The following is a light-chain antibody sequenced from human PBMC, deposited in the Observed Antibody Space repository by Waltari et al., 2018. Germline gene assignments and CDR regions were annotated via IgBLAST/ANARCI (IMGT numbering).Light chain of an antibody. V-gene: IGLV2-14*03. CDR1: SSDIGIYTF. J-gene: IGLJ3*02. Sequence: QSALTQPASVSGSPGQSITISRTGTSSDIGIYTFASCYQQHPHKAPKLLIYGVSKRPSGVSNRFSGSKSGNTASLTISGLQAEDEADYYCSSYTSTSSPWVFGGGTKLTVL. CDR2: GVS. CDR3: SSYTSTSSPWV.